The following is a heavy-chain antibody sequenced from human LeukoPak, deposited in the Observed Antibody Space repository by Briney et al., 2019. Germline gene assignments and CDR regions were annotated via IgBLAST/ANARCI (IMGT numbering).Heavy chain of an antibody. CDR2: ISYDERSN. CDR1: GFSFRTTT. CDR3: VRPLRTTYASGSPEDY. V-gene: IGHV3-30*04. D-gene: IGHD3-10*01. J-gene: IGHJ4*02. Sequence: GGSLRLSYAASGFSFRTTTMHWVRQAPGKGLEWVGLISYDERSNYYADSVKGRCTISRDNSNNMVYLQMSSLRPEDTAVYYCVRPLRTTYASGSPEDYWGQGTLVTVSS.